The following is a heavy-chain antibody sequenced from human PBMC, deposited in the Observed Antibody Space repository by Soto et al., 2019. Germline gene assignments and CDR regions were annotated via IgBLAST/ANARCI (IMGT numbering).Heavy chain of an antibody. D-gene: IGHD1-26*01. Sequence: SETLSLTCTVSGGSISSGDYYWSWIRQPPGKGLEWIGYIYYSGSTYYNPSLKSRVTISVDTSKNQFSLKLSSVTAADTAVYYCARARGARYYDYWGQGTLVTVSS. V-gene: IGHV4-30-4*01. CDR2: IYYSGST. CDR1: GGSISSGDYY. J-gene: IGHJ4*02. CDR3: ARARGARYYDY.